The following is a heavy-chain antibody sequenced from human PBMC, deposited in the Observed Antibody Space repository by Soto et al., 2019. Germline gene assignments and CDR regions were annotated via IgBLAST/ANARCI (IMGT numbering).Heavy chain of an antibody. CDR2: VNAYNGNT. J-gene: IGHJ4*02. Sequence: QVQLVQSGGEVKKPGASVKVSCKASGYTFTSFGVNWVRQAPGQGLEWMGWVNAYNGNTNYAQKSQGRVTMTADTSTSTADMEVRSLRSDYTALYYCATGVAGVAAHVIWGQGTLVTVSS. D-gene: IGHD6-13*01. V-gene: IGHV1-18*01. CDR1: GYTFTSFG. CDR3: ATGVAGVAAHVI.